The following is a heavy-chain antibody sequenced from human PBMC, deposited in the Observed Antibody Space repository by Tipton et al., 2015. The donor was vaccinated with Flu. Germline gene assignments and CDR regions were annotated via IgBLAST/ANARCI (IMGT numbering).Heavy chain of an antibody. V-gene: IGHV4-59*02. D-gene: IGHD4-11*01. CDR1: GGSVSPYY. CDR2: IYYRGTT. J-gene: IGHJ6*02. CDR3: ARDLVQDYRDQYFGMDV. Sequence: LRLSCTVSGGSVSPYYWNWVRQSPGKGLEWIGYIYYRGTTGYNPSLKSRVTISVDTSKNQVSLKLTSVTAADTAVYYCARDLVQDYRDQYFGMDVWGQGTPVTVS.